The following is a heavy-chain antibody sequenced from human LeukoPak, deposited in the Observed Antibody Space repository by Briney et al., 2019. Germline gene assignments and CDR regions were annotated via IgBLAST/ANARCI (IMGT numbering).Heavy chain of an antibody. V-gene: IGHV4-59*08. CDR2: IYYSGST. D-gene: IGHD3-9*01. CDR1: GGSISSYY. CDR3: ASTGRYFDPGYYYYMDV. J-gene: IGHJ6*03. Sequence: SETLSLTCTVSGGSISSYYWSWIRQPPGKGLKWIGYIYYSGSTNYNPSLKSRVTISVDTSKNQFSLKLSSVTAADTAVYYCASTGRYFDPGYYYYMDVWGKGTTVTVSS.